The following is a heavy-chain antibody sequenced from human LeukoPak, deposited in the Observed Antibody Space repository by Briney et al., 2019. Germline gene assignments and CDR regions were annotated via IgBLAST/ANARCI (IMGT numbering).Heavy chain of an antibody. V-gene: IGHV3-74*01. CDR1: RHILYIYW. CDR3: ASYRSERGGYNPEYFRH. Sequence: PGGSLSLSCTASRHILYIYWAQGARQAPGEGLVWVSRIKSGGSTNYADSVKGRFTISRDNANNTPSPPMNSLSPEETGGYYCASYRSERGGYNPEYFRHWGQGTLVTVSS. J-gene: IGHJ1*01. CDR2: IKSGGST. D-gene: IGHD3-22*01.